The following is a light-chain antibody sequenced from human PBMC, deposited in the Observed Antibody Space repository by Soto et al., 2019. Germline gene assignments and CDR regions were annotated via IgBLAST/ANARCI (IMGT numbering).Light chain of an antibody. J-gene: IGLJ1*01. CDR2: DVS. V-gene: IGLV2-14*01. CDR1: SSDVGGYNY. CDR3: SSYTSSSTLLYV. Sequence: QSALTQPASVSGSPGQSITISCTGTSSDVGGYNYVSWYQQHPGKAPKLMIYDVSNRPSGVSNRFSGSKSGNTAALTISGLPAADAADYYCSSYTSSSTLLYVFGTGTKVTVL.